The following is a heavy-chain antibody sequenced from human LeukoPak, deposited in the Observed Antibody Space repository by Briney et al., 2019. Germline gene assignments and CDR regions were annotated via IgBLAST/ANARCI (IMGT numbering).Heavy chain of an antibody. D-gene: IGHD3-3*01. CDR3: ARENYDFWSGYYFSP. V-gene: IGHV4-61*02. CDR1: GGSISSGSYY. J-gene: IGHJ5*02. CDR2: IYTSGST. Sequence: SQTLSLTCTVPGGSISSGSYYWRWIRQPAGKGLEWIGRIYTSGSTNYNPSLKSRVTISVDTSKNQFSLKLSSVTAADTAVYYCARENYDFWSGYYFSPWGQGTLVTVSS.